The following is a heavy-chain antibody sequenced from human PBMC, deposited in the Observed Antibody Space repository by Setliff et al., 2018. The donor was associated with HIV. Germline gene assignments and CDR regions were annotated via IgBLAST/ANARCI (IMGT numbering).Heavy chain of an antibody. V-gene: IGHV1-69*05. CDR2: IIPIFGTA. CDR3: TLSSPYYDSLDY. CDR1: GGTFSSYA. Sequence: SVKVSCKASGGTFSSYAISWVRQAPGQGLEWMGGIIPIFGTANYAQKFQGRVTITTDESTSTAYMELSSLRSEDTAVYYCTLSSPYYDSLDYWGQGTLVTVSS. D-gene: IGHD3-22*01. J-gene: IGHJ4*02.